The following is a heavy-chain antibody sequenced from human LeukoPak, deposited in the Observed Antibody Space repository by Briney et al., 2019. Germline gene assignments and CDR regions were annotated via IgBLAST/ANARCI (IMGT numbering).Heavy chain of an antibody. D-gene: IGHD6-6*01. CDR1: GGSISSYY. CDR3: ALHGYSSSPRYMDV. J-gene: IGHJ6*03. V-gene: IGHV4-59*12. Sequence: SETLSLTCTVSGGSISSYYWSWIRQPPGKGLEWIGYIYYSGSTNYNPSLKSRVTISVDTSKNQFSLKLSSVTAADTAVYYCALHGYSSSPRYMDVWGKGTTVTVSS. CDR2: IYYSGST.